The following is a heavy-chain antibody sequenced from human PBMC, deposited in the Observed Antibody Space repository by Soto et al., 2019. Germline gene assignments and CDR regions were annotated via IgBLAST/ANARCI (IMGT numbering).Heavy chain of an antibody. V-gene: IGHV1-3*01. CDR2: ILCLNDRK. D-gene: IGHD2-2*02. CDR3: ARGRRTCTEKTCYTVFYF. Sequence: QVHLVQSGTEVKTPGASVTISCKASGYTFSDYGIHWIRQAPGQRPEWLGWILCLNDRKEYSQKFQGRISLTRDTSASTAYMGLSRLRSEDTAVYYCARGRRTCTEKTCYTVFYFWGQGSLVSVSS. CDR1: GYTFSDYG. J-gene: IGHJ4*02.